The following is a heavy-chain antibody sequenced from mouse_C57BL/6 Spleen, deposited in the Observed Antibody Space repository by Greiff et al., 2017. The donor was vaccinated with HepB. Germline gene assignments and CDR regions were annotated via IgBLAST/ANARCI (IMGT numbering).Heavy chain of an antibody. V-gene: IGHV1-31*01. J-gene: IGHJ4*01. D-gene: IGHD2-3*01. CDR1: GYSFTGYY. CDR2: IYPYNGVS. CDR3: ARWVLDYAMDY. Sequence: VHVKQSGPELVKPGASVKISCKASGYSFTGYYMHWVKQSHGNILDWIGYIYPYNGVSSYNQKFKGKATLTVDKSSSTAYMELRSLTSEDSAVYYCARWVLDYAMDYWGQGTSVTVSS.